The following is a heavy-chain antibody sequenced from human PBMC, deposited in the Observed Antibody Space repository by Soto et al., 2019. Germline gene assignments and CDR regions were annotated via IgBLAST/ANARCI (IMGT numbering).Heavy chain of an antibody. J-gene: IGHJ4*02. CDR1: GYTFTTYY. V-gene: IGHV1-2*04. CDR3: ARSVTTHLAADF. CDR2: INPNTGAT. Sequence: ASVKVSCKASGYTFTTYYINWVRQAPGQGLEWMGWINPNTGATNYAQKFQGWVTLTRDTSVTTAYMEVSRLTSGDTAVCFCARSVTTHLAADFWGQGTLVTVSS. D-gene: IGHD4-17*01.